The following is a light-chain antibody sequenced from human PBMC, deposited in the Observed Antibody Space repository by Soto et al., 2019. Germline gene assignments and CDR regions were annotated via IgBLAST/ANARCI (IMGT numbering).Light chain of an antibody. Sequence: EIVFTQYPATLSLSPGERATLSCMASQSVSSYLAWYQQKPGQAPRLLIYDASNRATGIPARFSGSGSGTDFTLTISSLEPEDFAVYYCQQRSNWPTVTFGQGTRLEIK. CDR2: DAS. J-gene: IGKJ5*01. CDR1: QSVSSY. CDR3: QQRSNWPTVT. V-gene: IGKV3-11*01.